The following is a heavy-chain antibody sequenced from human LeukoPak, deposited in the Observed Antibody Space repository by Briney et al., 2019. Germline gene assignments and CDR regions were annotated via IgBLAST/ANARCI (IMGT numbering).Heavy chain of an antibody. CDR3: ARTVAGREGFDY. D-gene: IGHD6-19*01. J-gene: IGHJ4*02. V-gene: IGHV1-2*02. CDR1: GYTFTGYY. Sequence: ASVKVSCKASGYTFTGYYMHWVRQAPGQGLERMGWINPNSGGTNYAQKFQGRVTMTRDTSISTAYMELSRLRSDDTAVYYCARTVAGREGFDYWGQGTLVTVSS. CDR2: INPNSGGT.